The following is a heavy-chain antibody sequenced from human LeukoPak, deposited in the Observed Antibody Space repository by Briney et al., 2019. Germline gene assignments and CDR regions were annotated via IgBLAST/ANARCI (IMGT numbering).Heavy chain of an antibody. D-gene: IGHD3-10*01. Sequence: PSETLSLTCTVSGGSISSSSYYWGWIRQPPGKGLEWIGSIYYSGSTYYNPSLKSRVTISVDTSKNQFSLKLSSVTAADTAVYYCARHSRQLTSYYGSGSWTYYFDYWGQGTLVTVSS. CDR1: GGSISSSSYY. J-gene: IGHJ4*02. CDR2: IYYSGST. CDR3: ARHSRQLTSYYGSGSWTYYFDY. V-gene: IGHV4-39*01.